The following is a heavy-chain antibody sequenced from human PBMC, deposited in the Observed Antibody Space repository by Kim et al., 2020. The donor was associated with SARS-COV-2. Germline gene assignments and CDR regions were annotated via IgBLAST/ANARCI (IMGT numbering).Heavy chain of an antibody. Sequence: SETLSLTCTVSGGSISSYYWSWIRQPPGKGLEWIGYIYYSGSTNYNPSLKSRVTISVDTSKNQFSLKLSSVTAADTAVYYCARQGYSNGWYFFDYWGQGTLVTVSS. V-gene: IGHV4-59*08. CDR2: IYYSGST. CDR3: ARQGYSNGWYFFDY. CDR1: GGSISSYY. J-gene: IGHJ4*02. D-gene: IGHD6-19*01.